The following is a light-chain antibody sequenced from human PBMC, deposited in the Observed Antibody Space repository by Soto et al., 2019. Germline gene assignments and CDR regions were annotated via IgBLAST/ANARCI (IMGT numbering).Light chain of an antibody. CDR3: QQSGSSPPSVT. CDR1: QSVTSTY. J-gene: IGKJ5*01. Sequence: TQSTGTLSLSPGGRATLSCRAVQSVTSTYMAWYQQKPGQAPRLLISGASSRATGIPARFSGSGSGTDFTLTISRLEPEDFAVYYCQQSGSSPPSVTFGQGTRLEIK. V-gene: IGKV3-20*01. CDR2: GAS.